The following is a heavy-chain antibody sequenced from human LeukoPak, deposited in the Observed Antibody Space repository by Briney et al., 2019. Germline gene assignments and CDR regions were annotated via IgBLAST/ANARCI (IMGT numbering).Heavy chain of an antibody. Sequence: ASAKVSCKASGYTFTGYYMHWVRQAPGQGLEWMGWINPNSGGTNYAQKFQGRVTMTRDTSISTAYMELSRLRSDDTAVYYCARLMTTVTNFDYWGQGTLVTVSS. CDR1: GYTFTGYY. CDR2: INPNSGGT. D-gene: IGHD4-17*01. J-gene: IGHJ4*02. V-gene: IGHV1-2*02. CDR3: ARLMTTVTNFDY.